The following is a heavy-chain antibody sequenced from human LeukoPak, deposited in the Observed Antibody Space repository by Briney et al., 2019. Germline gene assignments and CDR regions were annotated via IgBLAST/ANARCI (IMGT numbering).Heavy chain of an antibody. J-gene: IGHJ3*02. CDR3: AREMIVVVEHAFDI. CDR1: GFTLDDYV. Sequence: HPGGSLRLSCAASGFTLDDYVMHWVRQAPGKGLEWVSGISWNSVSIGYADSVKGRFTISRDNAKNSLYLQMNSLRAEDTAVYYCAREMIVVVEHAFDIWGQGTMVTVSS. D-gene: IGHD2-21*01. CDR2: ISWNSVSI. V-gene: IGHV3-9*01.